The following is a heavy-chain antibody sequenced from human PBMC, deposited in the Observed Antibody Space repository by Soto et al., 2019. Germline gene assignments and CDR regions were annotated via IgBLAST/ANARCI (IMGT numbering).Heavy chain of an antibody. D-gene: IGHD6-6*01. J-gene: IGHJ6*02. CDR2: IIPAFGTA. Sequence: QVQLVQSGAEVKNPGSSVKVSCKTSGGTFNSYLIDWVRQAPGQGLEWMGGIIPAFGTAKYAQSFQGRVTITADRSTSTVYMELSGLRAEDTAVYYCARRGSASGADYSYGMEVWGQGTTVTVSS. CDR3: ARRGSASGADYSYGMEV. V-gene: IGHV1-69*06. CDR1: GGTFNSYL.